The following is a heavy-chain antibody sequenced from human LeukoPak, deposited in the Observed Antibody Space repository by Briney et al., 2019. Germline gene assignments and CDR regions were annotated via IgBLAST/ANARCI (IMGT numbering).Heavy chain of an antibody. CDR3: ARGVSGAYYYYMDV. Sequence: ASVKVSCKASGYTFTGYYMHWVRQAPGQGLEWMGWINPNSGGTNYEQKFQGRVTMTRDTSISTAYMELSRLKSDDTAVYYCARGVSGAYYYYMDVWGKGTTVTVSS. J-gene: IGHJ6*03. CDR2: INPNSGGT. V-gene: IGHV1-2*02. CDR1: GYTFTGYY. D-gene: IGHD5/OR15-5a*01.